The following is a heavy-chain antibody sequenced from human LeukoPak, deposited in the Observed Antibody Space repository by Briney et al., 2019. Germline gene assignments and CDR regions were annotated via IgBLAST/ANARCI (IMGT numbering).Heavy chain of an antibody. D-gene: IGHD6-13*01. CDR2: IKQDGSEK. CDR1: GFTFSPYW. Sequence: GGSLRLSCAASGFTFSPYWMSWVRQAPGKGLEWVANIKQDGSEKHYVDFVKGRFTISRDNAKNSLYLQMNSLRAEDTAVYYCASGQQLGYWGQGTLVTVSS. V-gene: IGHV3-7*03. J-gene: IGHJ4*02. CDR3: ASGQQLGY.